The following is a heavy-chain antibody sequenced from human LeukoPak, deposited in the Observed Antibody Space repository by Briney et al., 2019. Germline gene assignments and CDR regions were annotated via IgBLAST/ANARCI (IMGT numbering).Heavy chain of an antibody. CDR1: GYTFTSYA. D-gene: IGHD5-18*01. Sequence: GASVKVSCKASGYTFTSYAMHWVRQAPGQRLEWMGWINAGNGNTKYSQKFQGRVTITRDTSASTAYMELSSLRSEDTAVYYCARGTPWIQLWTQYFDYWGQGTLVTVSS. CDR3: ARGTPWIQLWTQYFDY. V-gene: IGHV1-3*01. J-gene: IGHJ4*02. CDR2: INAGNGNT.